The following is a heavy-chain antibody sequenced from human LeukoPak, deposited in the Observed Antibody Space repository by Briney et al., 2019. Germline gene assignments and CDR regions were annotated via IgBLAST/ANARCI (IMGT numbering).Heavy chain of an antibody. V-gene: IGHV4-39*07. CDR3: ARDRHKLVDIVAGILDY. CDR1: GGSITSSTYF. Sequence: SETLSLTCTVSGGSITSSTYFWGWILQPPGKGLEWIGSIHSSGSMYFNPSLKSRVTILVDTSKNQFSLKLSSVTAADTAVYYCARDRHKLVDIVAGILDYWGQGTLVTVSS. CDR2: IHSSGSM. J-gene: IGHJ4*02. D-gene: IGHD5-12*01.